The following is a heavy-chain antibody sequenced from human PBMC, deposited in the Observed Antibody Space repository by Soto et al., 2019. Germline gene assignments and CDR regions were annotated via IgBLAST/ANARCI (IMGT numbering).Heavy chain of an antibody. CDR1: GGSINSADYY. D-gene: IGHD5-12*01. V-gene: IGHV4-30-4*01. Sequence: KPSETLSLTCTVSGGSINSADYYWSWVRQPPGKGLEWIGYIYYSGSTYFNPSLKSRVTISKDTSRNQFSPRLTSVTAADTAVYYCARAIVVTIGGMDVWGQGTTVTVSS. CDR2: IYYSGST. CDR3: ARAIVVTIGGMDV. J-gene: IGHJ6*02.